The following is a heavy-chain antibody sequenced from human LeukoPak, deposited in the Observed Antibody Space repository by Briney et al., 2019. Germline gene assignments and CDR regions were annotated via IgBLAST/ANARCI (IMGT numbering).Heavy chain of an antibody. D-gene: IGHD3-10*01. J-gene: IGHJ4*02. CDR1: GFTFDNDA. CDR2: ITYNGDDT. Sequence: PGGSLRLSCAAAGFTFDNDAMSWVRQAPGKGLEWVSSITYNGDDTNHADSVQGRFTISSDNSKNTLYLQMNRLRAEDTAIYTCATGTECYRGVCSFFHWRQGTLVAVAS. V-gene: IGHV3-23*01. CDR3: ATGTECYRGVCSFFH.